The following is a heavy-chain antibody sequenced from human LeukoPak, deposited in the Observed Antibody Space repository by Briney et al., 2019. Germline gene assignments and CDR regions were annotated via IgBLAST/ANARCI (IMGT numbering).Heavy chain of an antibody. CDR1: GFNFNTYD. V-gene: IGHV3-48*03. CDR2: ISSSGSTI. J-gene: IGHJ4*02. CDR3: AGDNSWYGYYYDSSGYWKFDY. Sequence: PGGSLRLSCAASGFNFNTYDINWVRQGPGKGLEWVSYISSSGSTIHFADSVRGRFTISRDNSKNTLYLQMNSLRAEDTAVYYCAGDNSWYGYYYDSSGYWKFDYWGQGTLVTVSS. D-gene: IGHD3-22*01.